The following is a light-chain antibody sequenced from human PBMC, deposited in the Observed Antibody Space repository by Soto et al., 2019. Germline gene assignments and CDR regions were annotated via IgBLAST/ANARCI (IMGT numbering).Light chain of an antibody. CDR2: RTF. V-gene: IGKV3-20*01. J-gene: IGKJ3*01. CDR1: QSIASSY. CDR3: QQYNNWPPFT. Sequence: EIVLTQSPGTLSLSPGERATLSCRASQSIASSYLAWYQQKPGQPPRLLLYRTFNRATGIPDRFSGSGSGTDFTLTISRLEPEDFAVYFCQQYNNWPPFTFGPGTKVDIK.